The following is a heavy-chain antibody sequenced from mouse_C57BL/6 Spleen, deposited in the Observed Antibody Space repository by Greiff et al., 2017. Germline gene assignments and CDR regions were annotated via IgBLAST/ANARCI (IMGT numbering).Heavy chain of an antibody. V-gene: IGHV14-2*01. J-gene: IGHJ2*01. CDR2: IDPEDGGT. CDR1: GFNIKDYY. Sequence: VQLKQSGAELVKPGASVKLSCTASGFNIKDYYMHWVKQRTEQGLEWIGRIDPEDGGTKYAPKFQGKATITADPSSNTASLQLSSLTSEDTAVYYCARSPYSNPFDYWGQGTTLTVSS. D-gene: IGHD2-5*01. CDR3: ARSPYSNPFDY.